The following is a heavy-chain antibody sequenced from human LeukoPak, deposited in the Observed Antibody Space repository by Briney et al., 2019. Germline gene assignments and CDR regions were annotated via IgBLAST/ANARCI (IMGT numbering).Heavy chain of an antibody. Sequence: GSLRLSCAAAGFTFSSYAMSCVRQAPGKGLEWVSAISGSGGSTYYADSVKGRFTISRDNSKNTLYLQMNSLRAEDTAVYYCPRESCNSTSCYLLSGHLHAFDIWGQGTMVTVSS. V-gene: IGHV3-23*01. CDR2: ISGSGGST. J-gene: IGHJ3*02. CDR1: GFTFSSYA. CDR3: PRESCNSTSCYLLSGHLHAFDI. D-gene: IGHD2-2*01.